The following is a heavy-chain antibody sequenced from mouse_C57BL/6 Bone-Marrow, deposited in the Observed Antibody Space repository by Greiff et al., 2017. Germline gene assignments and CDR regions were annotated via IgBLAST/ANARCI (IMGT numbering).Heavy chain of an antibody. CDR2: IYPGSGNT. CDR1: GYTFTDYY. CDR3: ARLTGPYFDY. V-gene: IGHV1-76*01. D-gene: IGHD4-1*01. J-gene: IGHJ2*01. Sequence: QVQLQQSGAELVRPGASVKLSCKASGYTFTDYYINWVKQRPGQGLEWIAWIYPGSGNTYYNEKFKGKATLTAEKSSSTAYMQLSSLTSEDSAVXFCARLTGPYFDYWGQGTTLTVSS.